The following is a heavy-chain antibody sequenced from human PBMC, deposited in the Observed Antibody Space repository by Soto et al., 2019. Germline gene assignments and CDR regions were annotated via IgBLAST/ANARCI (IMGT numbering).Heavy chain of an antibody. CDR2: ISAYNGNT. Sequence: ASVKVSCKASGYTFTSYGISWVRQAPGQGLEWMGWISAYNGNTNYAQKLQGRVTMTTDTSTSTAYMELRSLRSDDTAVYYCARDSEASTSRYSSSWSAFDIWGQGTMVTVSS. J-gene: IGHJ3*02. D-gene: IGHD6-13*01. CDR1: GYTFTSYG. V-gene: IGHV1-18*01. CDR3: ARDSEASTSRYSSSWSAFDI.